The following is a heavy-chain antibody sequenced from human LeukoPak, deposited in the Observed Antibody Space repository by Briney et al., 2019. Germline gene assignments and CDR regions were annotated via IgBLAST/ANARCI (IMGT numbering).Heavy chain of an antibody. J-gene: IGHJ4*02. CDR3: AKDYYYDSSGYIFDY. D-gene: IGHD3-22*01. CDR2: ISGSGGST. CDR1: GFTFSSYA. V-gene: IGHV3-23*01. Sequence: PGGSPRLSCAASGFTFSSYAMSWVRQAPGKGLEWVSAISGSGGSTYYADSVKGRFTISRDNSKNTLYLQMNSLRAEDTAVYYCAKDYYYDSSGYIFDYWGQGTLVTVSS.